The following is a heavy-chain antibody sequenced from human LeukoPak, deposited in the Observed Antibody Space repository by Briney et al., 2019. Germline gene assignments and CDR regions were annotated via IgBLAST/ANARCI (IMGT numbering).Heavy chain of an antibody. D-gene: IGHD2-21*02. J-gene: IGHJ4*02. Sequence: SETLSLTCAVSGGSISSGGYSWSWIRQPPGKGLEWIGYIYHSGSTYYNPSLKSRVTISVDTSKNQFSLKLSSVTAADTAVYYCARKGLTATWGQGTLVTVSS. CDR2: IYHSGST. V-gene: IGHV4-30-2*01. CDR1: GGSISSGGYS. CDR3: ARKGLTAT.